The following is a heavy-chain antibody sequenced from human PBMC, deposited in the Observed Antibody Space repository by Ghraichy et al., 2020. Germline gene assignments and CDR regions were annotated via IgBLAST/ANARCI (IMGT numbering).Heavy chain of an antibody. CDR3: ARGVAAREDVGYFDL. Sequence: SETLSLTCAISGDSVSSNSAAWNWIRQSPSRGLEWLGRTYYRSKWYNDFAVSVKSRITINPDTSKNQFSLQLNSVTPEDTAVYFCARGVAAREDVGYFDLWGRGTLVTVSS. J-gene: IGHJ2*01. D-gene: IGHD3-3*01. CDR2: TYYRSKWYN. V-gene: IGHV6-1*01. CDR1: GDSVSSNSAA.